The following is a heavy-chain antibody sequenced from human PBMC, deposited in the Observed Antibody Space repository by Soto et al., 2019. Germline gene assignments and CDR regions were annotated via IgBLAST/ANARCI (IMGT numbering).Heavy chain of an antibody. CDR3: ARDLWDCSSTSCYNWFDP. CDR2: ISAYNGNT. Sequence: ASVKVSFNAPGYTYTSYGISWVRQAPLQGLEWMGCISAYNGNTNYAQKLQGRVTMTTDTSTSTAYMELRSLRSDDTAVYYCARDLWDCSSTSCYNWFDPWGQGTLVTVSS. D-gene: IGHD2-2*01. J-gene: IGHJ5*02. CDR1: GYTYTSYG. V-gene: IGHV1-18*01.